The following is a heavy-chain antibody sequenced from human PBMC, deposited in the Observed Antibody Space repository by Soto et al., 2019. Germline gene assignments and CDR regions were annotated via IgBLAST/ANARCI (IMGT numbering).Heavy chain of an antibody. CDR1: GGSISGYY. V-gene: IGHV4-59*12. Sequence: QVQLQESGPGLVKPSETLSLTCTVSGGSISGYYWSWIRQSPGKGLEWIGHIYYSGTTKYNPSPKSRVTMSVDTSKKQFSLRLNSVTAADTAVYYCAMTETTLYNWFDPWGQGTLVTVSS. CDR3: AMTETTLYNWFDP. J-gene: IGHJ5*02. CDR2: IYYSGTT. D-gene: IGHD3-16*01.